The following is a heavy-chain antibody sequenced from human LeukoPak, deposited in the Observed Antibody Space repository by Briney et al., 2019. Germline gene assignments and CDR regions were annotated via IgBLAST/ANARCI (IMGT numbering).Heavy chain of an antibody. CDR1: GYTLTELS. CDR2: FDPEDGET. J-gene: IGHJ4*02. Sequence: ASVMVSCKVSGYTLTELSMHWVRQAPGKGLEWMGGFDPEDGETIYAQKFQGRVTMTEDTSTDTAYMELSSLRSEDTAVYYCATDSGCTNGVCYPDYWGQGTLVTVSS. V-gene: IGHV1-24*01. CDR3: ATDSGCTNGVCYPDY. D-gene: IGHD2-8*01.